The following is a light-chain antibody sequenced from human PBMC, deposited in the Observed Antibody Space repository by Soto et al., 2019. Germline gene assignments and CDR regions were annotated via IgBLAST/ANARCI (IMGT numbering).Light chain of an antibody. J-gene: IGLJ1*01. Sequence: QSVLTQPPSASGTPGQRVTISCSGRNANIGNNFVCWYQQLPGTAPKLLIYSNDQRPSGVPDRFSGSKSGTSASLAISGLLSEDEADYYCVAWDDSLSGLVFGTGNKVTVL. CDR1: NANIGNNF. CDR2: SND. CDR3: VAWDDSLSGLV. V-gene: IGLV1-47*02.